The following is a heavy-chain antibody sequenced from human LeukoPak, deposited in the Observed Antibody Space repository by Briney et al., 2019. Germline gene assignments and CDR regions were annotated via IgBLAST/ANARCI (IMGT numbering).Heavy chain of an antibody. Sequence: GGSLRLSCAASGFTVSSNYMSWFRQAPGKGLEWVSVIYSGGSTYYADSVKGRFTISRDNAKNTLYLQMNSLRAGDTAVYYCARDRNVCSRTSCYASENWGQGTLVTVSS. CDR3: ARDRNVCSRTSCYASEN. V-gene: IGHV3-66*01. CDR2: IYSGGST. J-gene: IGHJ4*02. D-gene: IGHD2-2*01. CDR1: GFTVSSNY.